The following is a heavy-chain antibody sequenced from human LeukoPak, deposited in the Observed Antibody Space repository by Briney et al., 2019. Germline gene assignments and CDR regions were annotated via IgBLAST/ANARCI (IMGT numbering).Heavy chain of an antibody. V-gene: IGHV1-69*04. CDR1: GGTFSSYA. CDR3: ASSGRCSSTSCYTWVY. Sequence: SVKVSCKASGGTFSSYAISWVRQAPGQGLEWMGRIIPILGIANYAQKFQGRVTITADKSTSTAYMELSSLRSEDTAVYYCASSGRCSSTSCYTWVYWGQGTLVTVSS. CDR2: IIPILGIA. D-gene: IGHD2-2*02. J-gene: IGHJ4*02.